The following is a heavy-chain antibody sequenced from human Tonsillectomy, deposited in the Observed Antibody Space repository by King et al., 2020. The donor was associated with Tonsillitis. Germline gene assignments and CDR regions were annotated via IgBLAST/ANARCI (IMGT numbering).Heavy chain of an antibody. Sequence: VQLVESGGDLVQPGGSLRLSCAASGFTFSSYWMHWVRHAPGEGLVWVSRINSDGSSTRYADSVKGRFTISRDNAKNTLYLQMNSLRADDTAVYHCAKEGYSGWFDYWGQGTLVTVSS. CDR3: AKEGYSGWFDY. V-gene: IGHV3-74*01. D-gene: IGHD6-19*01. CDR1: GFTFSSYW. J-gene: IGHJ4*02. CDR2: INSDGSST.